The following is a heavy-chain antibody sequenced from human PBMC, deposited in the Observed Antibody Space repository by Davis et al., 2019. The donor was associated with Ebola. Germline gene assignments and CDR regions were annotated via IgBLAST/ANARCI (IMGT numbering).Heavy chain of an antibody. V-gene: IGHV3-11*05. CDR1: GLTVSDNY. J-gene: IGHJ3*01. CDR3: AKDTSNVWFDV. CDR2: ISSSSNYI. D-gene: IGHD1-26*01. Sequence: PGGSLRLSCAASGLTVSDNYMSWVRQAPGKGLEWVSFISSSSNYIYYADSVKVRFTTSRDNAKNSLYLQMNTLRAEDTAIYYCAKDTSNVWFDVWGQGTMVTVSS.